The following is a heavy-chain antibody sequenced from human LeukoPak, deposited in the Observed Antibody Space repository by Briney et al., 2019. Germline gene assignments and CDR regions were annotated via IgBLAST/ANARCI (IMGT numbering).Heavy chain of an antibody. J-gene: IGHJ4*02. Sequence: TGGSLRLSCAASGSSVSSNYITWVRQAPGKGLEWVSVIYSDGSTKYADSVKARFTISRDNSKNTVYLQMNRLRVEDTALYYCARATLDNWGQGTLVTVSS. CDR1: GSSVSSNY. CDR3: ARATLDN. CDR2: IYSDGST. V-gene: IGHV3-53*01.